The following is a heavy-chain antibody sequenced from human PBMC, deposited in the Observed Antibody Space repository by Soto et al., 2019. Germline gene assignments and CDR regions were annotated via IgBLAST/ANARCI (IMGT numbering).Heavy chain of an antibody. CDR3: AKDRGRATAGEYYYYGMDV. D-gene: IGHD6-13*01. V-gene: IGHV1-46*01. J-gene: IGHJ6*02. CDR2: INPSGGST. CDR1: GYTFTSYY. Sequence: ASVKVSFKASGYTFTSYYIHWLRQAPGQGLEWMGMINPSGGSTDYAQNFQGRVTMTRDPSTSTVYMELSSLRSDDTAVYYCAKDRGRATAGEYYYYGMDVWGQGNTVTVSS.